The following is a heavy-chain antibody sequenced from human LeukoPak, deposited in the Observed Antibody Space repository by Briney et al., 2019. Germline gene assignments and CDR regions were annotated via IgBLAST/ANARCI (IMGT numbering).Heavy chain of an antibody. CDR2: IIPIFGTA. D-gene: IGHD6-6*01. J-gene: IGHJ3*02. Sequence: SVKVSCKASGGTFSSYAISWVRQAPGQGLEWMGGIIPIFGTANYAQKFQGRVTITTDESTSTAYMELSSLRSEDTAVYYCARGVWRSSSRGGAFDIWGQGTMVTVSS. V-gene: IGHV1-69*05. CDR1: GGTFSSYA. CDR3: ARGVWRSSSRGGAFDI.